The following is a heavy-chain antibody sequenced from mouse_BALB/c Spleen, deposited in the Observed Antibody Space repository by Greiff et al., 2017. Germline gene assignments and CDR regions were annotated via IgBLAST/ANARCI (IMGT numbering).Heavy chain of an antibody. D-gene: IGHD1-1*01. CDR2: ISYSGST. V-gene: IGHV3-2*02. CDR3: ARGSSYGWFAY. Sequence: EVKLVESGPGLVKPSQSLSLTCTVTGYSITSDYAWNWIRQFPGNKLEWMGYISYSGSTSYNPSLKSRISITRDTSKNQFFLQLNSVTTEDTATYYCARGSSYGWFAYWGQGTLVTVSA. CDR1: GYSITSDYA. J-gene: IGHJ3*01.